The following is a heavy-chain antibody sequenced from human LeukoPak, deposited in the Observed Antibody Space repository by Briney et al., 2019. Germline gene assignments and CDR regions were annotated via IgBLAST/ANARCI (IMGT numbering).Heavy chain of an antibody. CDR3: ARHIKYHTVITGYFDY. J-gene: IGHJ4*02. CDR1: GGSISSSSYY. Sequence: PSETLSLTCTVSGGSISSSSYYWGWIRQPPGKGLEWIGSIYYSGSTYYNPSLKSRVTISVDTSKNQFSLKLSSVTAADTAVYYCARHIKYHTVITGYFDYWGQGTLVTVSS. V-gene: IGHV4-39*01. D-gene: IGHD4-17*01. CDR2: IYYSGST.